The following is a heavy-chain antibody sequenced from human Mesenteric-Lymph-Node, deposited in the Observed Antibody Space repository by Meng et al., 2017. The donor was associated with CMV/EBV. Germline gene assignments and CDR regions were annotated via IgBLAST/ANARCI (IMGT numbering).Heavy chain of an antibody. J-gene: IGHJ4*02. CDR3: ARAYDFWSGYPNFDY. CDR1: GFTFRRYW. D-gene: IGHD3-3*01. V-gene: IGHV3-48*04. Sequence: LSLTCAASGFTFRRYWMTWVRQAPGKGLEWVSYISSSSSTIYYADSVKGRFTISRDNAKNSLYLQMNSLRAEDTAVYYCARAYDFWSGYPNFDYWGQGTLVTVSS. CDR2: ISSSSSTI.